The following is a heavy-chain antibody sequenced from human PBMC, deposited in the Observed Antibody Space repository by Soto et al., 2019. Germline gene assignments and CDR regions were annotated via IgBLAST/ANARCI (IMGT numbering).Heavy chain of an antibody. CDR1: RSSISRGGYL. V-gene: IGHV4-31*03. CDR3: ARSEVVVIRLEY. CDR2: ISYNGRA. D-gene: IGHD3-22*01. J-gene: IGHJ4*02. Sequence: PSETLSLTCYVSRSSISRGGYLWRWIRLHPGKGLEWIGFISYNGRASYNPSFKCRVSISADTSKNQISLELNSVTAADTAVYYCARSEVVVIRLEYWGQGTSVTVAS.